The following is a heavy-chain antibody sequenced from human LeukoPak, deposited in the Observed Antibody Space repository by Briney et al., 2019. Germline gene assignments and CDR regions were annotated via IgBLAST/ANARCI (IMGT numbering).Heavy chain of an antibody. D-gene: IGHD3-9*01. CDR1: VFTFSSYA. J-gene: IGHJ4*02. CDR3: AKVREILTGFVY. CDR2: ISGSGGSK. Sequence: PGGSLRLSCAASVFTFSSYAMSWVRQAPGKGLEWGLAISGSGGSKYYADSVKGRFTVSRDNSKNTLYLQMNSLRAEDMAVYDCAKVREILTGFVYWGQGTLVTVSS. V-gene: IGHV3-23*01.